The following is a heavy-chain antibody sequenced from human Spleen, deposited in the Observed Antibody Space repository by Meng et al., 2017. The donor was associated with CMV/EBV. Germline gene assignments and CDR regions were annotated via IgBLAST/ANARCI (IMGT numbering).Heavy chain of an antibody. D-gene: IGHD2/OR15-2a*01. J-gene: IGHJ5*02. V-gene: IGHV4-38-2*02. CDR3: ARDNRPMEDNWFDP. CDR1: GYSINSDYY. CDR2: ISHSGAT. Sequence: SETLSLTCTVSGYSINSDYYWGWIRQPPGKGLEWIGSISHSGATYYNPSLKSRVTISVHMSKNQFSLKLSSVTAADTAVYYCARDNRPMEDNWFDPWGQGTLVTVSS.